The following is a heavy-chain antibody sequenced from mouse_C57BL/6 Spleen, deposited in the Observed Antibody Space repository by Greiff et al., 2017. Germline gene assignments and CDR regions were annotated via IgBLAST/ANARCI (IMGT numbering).Heavy chain of an antibody. V-gene: IGHV14-4*01. Sequence: VQLQQSGAELVRPGASVKLSCTASGFNIKDDYMHWVKQRPEQGLEWIGWIDPENGDTEYASKFQGKATITADTSSNTAYLPLSSLTSEDTAVYYCTVFITTVVGYYFDYWGQGTTLTVSS. CDR2: IDPENGDT. D-gene: IGHD1-1*01. CDR3: TVFITTVVGYYFDY. J-gene: IGHJ2*01. CDR1: GFNIKDDY.